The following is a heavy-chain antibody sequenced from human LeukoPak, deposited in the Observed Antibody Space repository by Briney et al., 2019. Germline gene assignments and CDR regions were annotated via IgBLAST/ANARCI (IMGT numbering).Heavy chain of an antibody. V-gene: IGHV4-61*01. CDR3: ARNYYDSSGYYVWFDP. D-gene: IGHD3-22*01. J-gene: IGHJ5*02. Sequence: SETLSLTCTVSGYSISSGYYWSWIRQPPGKGLEWIGYIYYSGSTNYNPSLKSRVTISVDTSKNQFSLKLSSVTAADTAVYYCARNYYDSSGYYVWFDPWGQGTLVTVSS. CDR1: GYSISSGYY. CDR2: IYYSGST.